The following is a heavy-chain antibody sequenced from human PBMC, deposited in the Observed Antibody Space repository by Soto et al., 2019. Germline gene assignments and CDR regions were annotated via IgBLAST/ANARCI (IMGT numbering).Heavy chain of an antibody. Sequence: PGGSLRLSCAASGFTFSNAWMSWVRQAPGKGLEWVGRIKSKTDGGTTDYAAPVKGRFTISRDDSKNTLYLQMNSLNTEDTAVYYCTRQRYCSSTSCYDNWFDPWGQGTLVTVSS. V-gene: IGHV3-15*01. CDR1: GFTFSNAW. CDR3: TRQRYCSSTSCYDNWFDP. CDR2: IKSKTDGGTT. D-gene: IGHD2-2*01. J-gene: IGHJ5*02.